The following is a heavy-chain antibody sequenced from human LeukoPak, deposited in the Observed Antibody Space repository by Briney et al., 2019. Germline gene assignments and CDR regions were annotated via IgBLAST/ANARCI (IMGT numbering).Heavy chain of an antibody. CDR1: GFTFSSYS. Sequence: PGGSLRLSCAASGFTFSSYSMNWVRQAPGKGLEWVSYISSSGSTIYYADSVKGRFTISRDNAKNSLYLQMNSLRAEDTAVYYCARELPPLPRGYADYWGQGTLVTVSS. J-gene: IGHJ4*02. D-gene: IGHD5-12*01. CDR2: ISSSGSTI. V-gene: IGHV3-48*04. CDR3: ARELPPLPRGYADY.